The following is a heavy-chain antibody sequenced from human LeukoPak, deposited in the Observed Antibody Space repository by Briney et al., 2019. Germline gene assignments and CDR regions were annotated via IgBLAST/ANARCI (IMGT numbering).Heavy chain of an antibody. J-gene: IGHJ3*02. V-gene: IGHV4-30-4*01. CDR3: ATSYGDYAAAFDI. CDR2: IYYSGST. D-gene: IGHD4-17*01. Sequence: SQTLSLTCTVSGGSISSGDYYWSWIRQPPGKGLEWIGYIYYSGSTYYNPSLKSRVTISLDTSKNQFSLKLSSVTAADTAVYYCATSYGDYAAAFDIWGQGTMVTVSS. CDR1: GGSISSGDYY.